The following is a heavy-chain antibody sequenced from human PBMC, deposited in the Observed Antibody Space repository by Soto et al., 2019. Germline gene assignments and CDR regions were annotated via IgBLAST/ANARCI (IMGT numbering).Heavy chain of an antibody. D-gene: IGHD5-18*01. J-gene: IGHJ5*01. CDR2: IYYSGNT. CDR3: ARIPVVTSMIYWFDP. V-gene: IGHV4-61*01. CDR1: GDSVTSGNYY. Sequence: SETLSLTCTVSGDSVTSGNYYWSWIRQPPGKGLEWIGYIYYSGNTNYSPSLKSRVTMSLDRSNNQFSLNLSSVTAADTAVYYCARIPVVTSMIYWFDPWGQVILVTVS.